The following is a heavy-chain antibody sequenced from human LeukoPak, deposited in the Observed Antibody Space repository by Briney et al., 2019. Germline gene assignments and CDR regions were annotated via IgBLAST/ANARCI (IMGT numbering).Heavy chain of an antibody. D-gene: IGHD3-10*02. Sequence: GGSLRLSCAASGFTFSDYTMNWVRQAPGKGLEWVSSISRSSSYIYYADSVKGRFTISRDNAKNSLYLQMNSLRAEDTAVYYCAELGITMIGGVWGKGTTVTISS. CDR3: AELGITMIGGV. J-gene: IGHJ6*04. CDR1: GFTFSDYT. CDR2: ISRSSSYI. V-gene: IGHV3-21*01.